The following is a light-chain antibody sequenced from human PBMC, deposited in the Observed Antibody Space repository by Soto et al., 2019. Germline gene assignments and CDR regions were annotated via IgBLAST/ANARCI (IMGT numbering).Light chain of an antibody. J-gene: IGKJ2*01. CDR3: QLYGSSPYT. Sequence: EIVLTQSPGTLSLSPGERATLSCRASQSVSSSYLAWYQQKPGQAPRLLDYCASSRANGIPDRFNGSGSGTDFPLTISRQEPEAFAVCYWQLYGSSPYTFGQGTKLEIK. V-gene: IGKV3-20*01. CDR2: CAS. CDR1: QSVSSSY.